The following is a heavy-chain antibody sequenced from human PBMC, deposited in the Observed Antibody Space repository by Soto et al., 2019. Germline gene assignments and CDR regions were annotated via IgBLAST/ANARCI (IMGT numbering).Heavy chain of an antibody. Sequence: GTSVKISCKASGYTVNVYYMHWVLQAPGQGFEWMGWINPNSGGTNYAQKFQGWVTMTRDTSISTAYMELSRLRSDDTAVYYCARDRVNPSPGYGYGLDVWGQGTTVTVSS. CDR2: INPNSGGT. CDR3: ARDRVNPSPGYGYGLDV. J-gene: IGHJ6*02. V-gene: IGHV1-2*04. CDR1: GYTVNVYY. D-gene: IGHD1-1*01.